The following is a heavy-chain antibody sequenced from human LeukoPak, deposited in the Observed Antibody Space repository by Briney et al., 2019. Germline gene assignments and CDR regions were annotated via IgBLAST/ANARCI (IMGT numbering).Heavy chain of an antibody. CDR3: AKDRPFWGSYRYQDHPGEVAFDI. V-gene: IGHV3-23*01. CDR1: GFTFSSYA. CDR2: ISGSGGST. J-gene: IGHJ3*02. Sequence: PGGSLRLSCAASGFTFSSYAMSWVRQAPGKGLEWVSAISGSGGSTYYADSVKGRFTISRDNSKNTPYLQMNSLRAEDTAVYYCAKDRPFWGSYRYQDHPGEVAFDIWGQGTMVTVSS. D-gene: IGHD3-16*02.